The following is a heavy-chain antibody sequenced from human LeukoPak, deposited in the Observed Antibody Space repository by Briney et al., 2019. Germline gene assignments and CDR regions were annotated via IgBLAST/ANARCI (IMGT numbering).Heavy chain of an antibody. D-gene: IGHD5-12*01. CDR3: AGSAKGYHATY. CDR1: GFTFSSYG. Sequence: GGSLRLSCAASGFTFSSYGMNWVRQAPGKGLDWVAVIWYDGSNKYYADSVKGRFTISRDNSKNTLYLQMNSLRAEDTAVYYCAGSAKGYHATYWGQGTLVTVSS. V-gene: IGHV3-33*01. CDR2: IWYDGSNK. J-gene: IGHJ4*02.